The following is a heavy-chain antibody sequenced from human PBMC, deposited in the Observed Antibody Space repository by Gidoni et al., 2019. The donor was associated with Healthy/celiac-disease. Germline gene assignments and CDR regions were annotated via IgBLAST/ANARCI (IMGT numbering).Heavy chain of an antibody. Sequence: EVQLLESGGGFVQPGGSLSLSCASSGFPFSSYAMSWVRQAPGKGLEWVSAISGSGGSTYYADSVKGRFTISRDNSKNTLYLQMNSLRAEDTAVYYCAKELSFYDSSGFADDYWGQGTLVTVSS. CDR3: AKELSFYDSSGFADDY. J-gene: IGHJ4*02. CDR1: GFPFSSYA. D-gene: IGHD3-22*01. CDR2: ISGSGGST. V-gene: IGHV3-23*01.